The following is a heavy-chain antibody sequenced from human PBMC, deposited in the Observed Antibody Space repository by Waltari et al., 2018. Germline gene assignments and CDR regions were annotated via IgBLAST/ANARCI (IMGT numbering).Heavy chain of an antibody. Sequence: QVQLQESGPGLVKPSETLSLTCTVSGGSISSYYWSWIRQPPGKGLEWIGYIYYSGCTNYNPSLMSRVTISVDTSKNQFSLKLSSVTAADTAVYYCARVAVTGSAFYYYYYGMDVWGQGTTVTVSS. D-gene: IGHD2-8*02. CDR2: IYYSGCT. J-gene: IGHJ6*02. CDR3: ARVAVTGSAFYYYYYGMDV. V-gene: IGHV4-59*01. CDR1: GGSISSYY.